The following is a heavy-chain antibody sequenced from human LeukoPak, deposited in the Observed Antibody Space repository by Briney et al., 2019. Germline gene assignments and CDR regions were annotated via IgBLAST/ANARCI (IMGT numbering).Heavy chain of an antibody. D-gene: IGHD2-21*01. V-gene: IGHV3-23*01. CDR2: TSGSGGST. J-gene: IGHJ4*02. CDR1: GFTFNNYW. CDR3: AKGPPGLAYYFFDY. Sequence: GGSLRLSCAASGFTFNNYWMHWVRQAPGKGLEWVSGTSGSGGSTYYADSVKGRFTISRDNSKNTLYLQMNSLRAEDTAVYYCAKGPPGLAYYFFDYWGQGTLVTVSS.